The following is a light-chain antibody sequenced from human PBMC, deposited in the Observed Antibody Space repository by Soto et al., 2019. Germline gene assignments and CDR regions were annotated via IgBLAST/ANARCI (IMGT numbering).Light chain of an antibody. CDR1: RSVGPN. J-gene: IGKJ1*01. Sequence: EIVLTQSPSTLSVSPLERSTLSCRASRSVGPNLVWYQQKFGQAPRLLIYGVSTRATGVPARFSGSGSGTEFTLTISSLQPEDFAVYYCHQYNNWPSWTFGQGTKV. CDR2: GVS. CDR3: HQYNNWPSWT. V-gene: IGKV3-15*01.